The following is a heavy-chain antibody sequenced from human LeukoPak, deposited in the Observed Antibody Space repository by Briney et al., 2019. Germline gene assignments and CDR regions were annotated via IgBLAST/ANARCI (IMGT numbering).Heavy chain of an antibody. CDR1: GGSFSGYY. D-gene: IGHD3-10*01. J-gene: IGHJ6*02. Sequence: SETLSLTCGVYGGSFSGYYWSWIRQPPGKGLEWIGEINHSGSTNYNPSLKSRVTISVDTSKNQFSLKLSSVTAADTAVYYCARIRITMVRGGYYYYGMDVWGQGTTVTVSS. CDR2: INHSGST. CDR3: ARIRITMVRGGYYYYGMDV. V-gene: IGHV4-34*01.